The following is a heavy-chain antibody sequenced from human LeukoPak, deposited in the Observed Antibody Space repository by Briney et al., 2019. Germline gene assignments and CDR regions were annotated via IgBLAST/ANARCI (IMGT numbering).Heavy chain of an antibody. CDR3: ARQRPSSSWYRFYFDY. CDR2: IYYSGST. CDR1: GGSISSYY. Sequence: PSETLSLTCTVSGGSISSYYWSWIRQPPGKGLEWIGYIYYSGSTNYNPSLKSRVTISVDTSKNQFSLKLSSVTAADTVVYYCARQRPSSSWYRFYFDYWGQGTLVTVSS. V-gene: IGHV4-59*08. D-gene: IGHD6-13*01. J-gene: IGHJ4*02.